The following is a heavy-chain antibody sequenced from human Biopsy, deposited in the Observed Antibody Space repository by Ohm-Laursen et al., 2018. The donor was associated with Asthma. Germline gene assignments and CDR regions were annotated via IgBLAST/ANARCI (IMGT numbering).Heavy chain of an antibody. J-gene: IGHJ4*02. CDR2: ISYDGSNK. V-gene: IGHV3-30*03. CDR3: SREEPTSGWYQGSILR. Sequence: LSLTCAASGFTFSSFGMHWVRQAPGKGLEWVACISYDGSNKYYADSVKGRSTISRDNSKNTLYLQMNSLRAADTAVYYCSREEPTSGWYQGSILRWGQGTLVTVSS. CDR1: GFTFSSFG. D-gene: IGHD6-19*01.